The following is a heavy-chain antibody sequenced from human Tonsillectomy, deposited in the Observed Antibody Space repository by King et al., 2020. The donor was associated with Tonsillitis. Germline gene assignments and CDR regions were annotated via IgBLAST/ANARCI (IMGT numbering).Heavy chain of an antibody. J-gene: IGHJ6*03. Sequence: VQLVESGRGLVQPGGSLRLSCAASGFTFSSYWMHWVRQAPGKGLVWVSRINSDGSSTSYADSVKGRYTISRDNAKNTLYLQMNSLGAEDTAVYYCAREGYYYYYMDVWGKGTTVTVSS. CDR3: AREGYYYYYMDV. V-gene: IGHV3-74*01. CDR1: GFTFSSYW. CDR2: INSDGSST.